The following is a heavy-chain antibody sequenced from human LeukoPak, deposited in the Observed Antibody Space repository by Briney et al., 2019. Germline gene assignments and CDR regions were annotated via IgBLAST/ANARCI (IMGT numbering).Heavy chain of an antibody. CDR2: ISWNSGSI. Sequence: GRSLRLSCAASGFTFDDYAMHWVRQAPGKGLEWVSGISWNSGSIGYADSVKGRFTVSRDNAKNSLYLRMNSLRAEDTALYYCAKAKLEQPRYGMDVWGQGTTVTVSS. D-gene: IGHD1/OR15-1a*01. J-gene: IGHJ6*02. CDR1: GFTFDDYA. V-gene: IGHV3-9*01. CDR3: AKAKLEQPRYGMDV.